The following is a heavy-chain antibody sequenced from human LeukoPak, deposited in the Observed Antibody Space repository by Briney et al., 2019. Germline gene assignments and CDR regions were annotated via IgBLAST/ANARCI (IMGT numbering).Heavy chain of an antibody. CDR2: IYPGDSDT. CDR3: ARAQKYSGSYSPPDY. V-gene: IGHV5-51*01. J-gene: IGHJ4*02. CDR1: GYSFTSYW. D-gene: IGHD1-26*01. Sequence: GESLKISCKGSGYSFTSYWIGWVRQMPGKGLEWMGIIYPGDSDTRYSPSFQGQVTISADKSISTAYLQWSSLKASDTAMYYCARAQKYSGSYSPPDYWGQGTLVTVSS.